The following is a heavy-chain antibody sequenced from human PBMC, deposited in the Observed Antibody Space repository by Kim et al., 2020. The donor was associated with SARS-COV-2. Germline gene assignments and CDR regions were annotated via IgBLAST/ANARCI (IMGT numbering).Heavy chain of an antibody. D-gene: IGHD2-21*01. V-gene: IGHV3-23*01. CDR2: ISGGAVNK. Sequence: GGSLRLSCVASGFTFDTYAMSWVRQAPGKGMEWVSVISGGAVNKFYADSVRGRFTISRDNSKNTLYLQMNSLRDEDTALYYCAKMVIMDGYNYFYYYARDVWGRRTTVTV. J-gene: IGHJ6*02. CDR3: AKMVIMDGYNYFYYYARDV. CDR1: GFTFDTYA.